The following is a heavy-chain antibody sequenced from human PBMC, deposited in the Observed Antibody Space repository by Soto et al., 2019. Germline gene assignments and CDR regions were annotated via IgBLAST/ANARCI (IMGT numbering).Heavy chain of an antibody. V-gene: IGHV3-11*01. J-gene: IGHJ4*02. CDR3: LRPYFFDY. CDR2: ISRDGSDI. CDR1: GFIFSDYY. Sequence: PGGALRLSCTASGFIFSDYYMTWIRQAPGKGLEWISHISRDGSDIYYADSVKGRFTISRDNAKNSLFLQMNSLRADDTAVYYCLRPYFFDYWGQGTLVTVSS.